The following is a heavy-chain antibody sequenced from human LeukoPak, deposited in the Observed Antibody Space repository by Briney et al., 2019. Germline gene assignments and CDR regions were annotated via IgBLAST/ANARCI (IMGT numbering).Heavy chain of an antibody. CDR2: IYSGGST. J-gene: IGHJ4*02. CDR1: GFTVSSNF. CDR3: ASVRGYSYAPLGY. Sequence: GGSLRLSCAASGFTVSSNFMTWVRQAPGKGLEWVSVIYSGGSTYYADSVKDRFTISRDNSKNMLYLQMNSLRAEDTAVYYCASVRGYSYAPLGYWGQGTLVTVSS. D-gene: IGHD5-18*01. V-gene: IGHV3-66*01.